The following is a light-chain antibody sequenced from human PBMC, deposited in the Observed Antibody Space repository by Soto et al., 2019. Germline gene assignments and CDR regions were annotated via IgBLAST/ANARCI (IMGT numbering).Light chain of an antibody. CDR3: QQTYRIPYT. CDR2: AAS. J-gene: IGKJ2*01. CDR1: QSISVY. V-gene: IGKV1-39*01. Sequence: DIQMTQSPSSLSVSIGDRVTITCRSSQSISVYINWYQKKSGTPPKLLMYAASNLQSGVLSRFSGRGSGTDFTLTISSLQPEDFASYYCQQTYRIPYTFGQGTKVEI.